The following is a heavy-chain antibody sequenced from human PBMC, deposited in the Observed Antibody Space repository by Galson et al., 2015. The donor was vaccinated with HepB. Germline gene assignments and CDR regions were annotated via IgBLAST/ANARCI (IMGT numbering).Heavy chain of an antibody. CDR2: INPSGGST. J-gene: IGHJ6*02. D-gene: IGHD3-10*01. Sequence: SVKVSCKASGYTFTSYYMHWVRQAPGQGLEWMGIINPSGGSTSYAQKFQGRVTMTRDTSTSTVYMELSSLRSEDTAVYYCARDLEPVVRGVILGGGYGMDVWGQGTTVTVSS. CDR1: GYTFTSYY. CDR3: ARDLEPVVRGVILGGGYGMDV. V-gene: IGHV1-46*01.